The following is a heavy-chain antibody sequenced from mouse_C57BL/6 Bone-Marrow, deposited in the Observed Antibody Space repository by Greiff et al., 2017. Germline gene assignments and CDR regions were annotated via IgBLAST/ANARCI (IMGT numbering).Heavy chain of an antibody. Sequence: QVQLKQSGAELVRPGTSVKMSCKASGYTFTNYWIGWAKQRPGHGLEWIGDIYPGGGYTNYNEKFKGKATLTADKSSSTAYMQFSSLTSEDSAIYYCARSKVYCGRGGVFDYWGQGTTLTVSS. V-gene: IGHV1-63*01. CDR1: GYTFTNYW. CDR3: ARSKVYCGRGGVFDY. J-gene: IGHJ2*01. D-gene: IGHD1-1*01. CDR2: IYPGGGYT.